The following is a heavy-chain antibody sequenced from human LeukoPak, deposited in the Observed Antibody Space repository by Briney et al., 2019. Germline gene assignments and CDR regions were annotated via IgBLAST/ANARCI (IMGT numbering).Heavy chain of an antibody. D-gene: IGHD3-10*01. CDR3: ARGLELWFGEAGVGWFDP. V-gene: IGHV1-18*01. J-gene: IGHJ5*02. CDR2: ISAYNGNT. CDR1: GYTFTSYG. Sequence: ASVKVSCKASGYTFTSYGISWVRQAPGQGLDWMGWISAYNGNTNYAQKLQGRVTMTTDTSTSTAYMELRSLRSDDTAVYYCARGLELWFGEAGVGWFDPWGQGTLVTVSS.